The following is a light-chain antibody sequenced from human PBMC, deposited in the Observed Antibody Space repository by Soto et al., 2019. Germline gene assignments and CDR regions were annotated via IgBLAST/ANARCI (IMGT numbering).Light chain of an antibody. CDR2: AAS. J-gene: IGKJ3*01. V-gene: IGKV1-5*01. CDR3: QQYNTYSLT. Sequence: DIQMTQSPSTLPASVGDRVTITCRASQSISSWLAWYQQKPGKAPKLLIYAASSLESGVPSRFSGSGSGTEFTLTISSLQPDDFATYFCQQYNTYSLTFGPGAKVAI. CDR1: QSISSW.